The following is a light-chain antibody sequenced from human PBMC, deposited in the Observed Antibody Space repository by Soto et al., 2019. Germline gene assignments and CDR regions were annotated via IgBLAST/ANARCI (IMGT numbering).Light chain of an antibody. CDR1: QSISSW. V-gene: IGKV1-5*01. Sequence: DIQMTRSPSTLSASVGDRVTITCRASQSISSWLAWYQQKPGKAPKLLIYDASSLESGVPSRFSGSGSGTEFTLTISSLQPDDFATYYCQQYNSYSPLTLGGGTKVEIK. J-gene: IGKJ4*01. CDR3: QQYNSYSPLT. CDR2: DAS.